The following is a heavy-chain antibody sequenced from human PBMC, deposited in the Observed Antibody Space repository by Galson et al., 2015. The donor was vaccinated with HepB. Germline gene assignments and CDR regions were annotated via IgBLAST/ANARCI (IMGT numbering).Heavy chain of an antibody. Sequence: VKVSCKASGGTFSSYAISWVRQAPGQGLEWMGGIIPIFGTANYAQKFQGRVTITADKSTSTAYMELSSLRSEDTAVYYCARLARGRYCSSTSCYATYYYYGMDVWGQGTTVTVSS. J-gene: IGHJ6*02. CDR3: ARLARGRYCSSTSCYATYYYYGMDV. D-gene: IGHD2-2*01. CDR1: GGTFSSYA. CDR2: IIPIFGTA. V-gene: IGHV1-69*06.